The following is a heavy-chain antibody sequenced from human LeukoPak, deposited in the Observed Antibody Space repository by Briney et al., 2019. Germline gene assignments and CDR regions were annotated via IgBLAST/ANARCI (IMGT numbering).Heavy chain of an antibody. CDR3: ARERGGYYYMDV. CDR2: IYYSGST. V-gene: IGHV4-59*01. J-gene: IGHJ6*03. CDR1: GGSISSYY. D-gene: IGHD3-10*01. Sequence: SETLSLTCTVSGGSISSYYWSWSRQPPGKGLEWIGYIYYSGSTNYNPSLKSRVTISVDTSKNQFSLKLSSVTAADTAVYYCARERGGYYYMDVWGKGTTVTVSS.